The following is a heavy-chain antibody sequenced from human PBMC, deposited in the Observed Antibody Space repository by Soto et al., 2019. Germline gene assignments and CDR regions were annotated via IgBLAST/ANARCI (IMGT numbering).Heavy chain of an antibody. CDR2: ISGSGGST. D-gene: IGHD6-13*01. CDR1: GFTFSSYA. V-gene: IGHV3-23*01. J-gene: IGHJ6*02. Sequence: GGSLRLSCAASGFTFSSYAMSWVRQAPGKGLEWVSAISGSGGSTYYADSVKGRFTISRDNSKNTLYLQMTSLRAEDTAVYYCAKDRGGGDSSSWYGMDVCGQGTTVTVSS. CDR3: AKDRGGGDSSSWYGMDV.